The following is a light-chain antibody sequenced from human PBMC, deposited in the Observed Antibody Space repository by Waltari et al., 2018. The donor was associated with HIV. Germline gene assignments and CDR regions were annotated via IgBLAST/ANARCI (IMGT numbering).Light chain of an antibody. CDR2: RND. CDR3: AAWDDSLSGYV. J-gene: IGLJ1*01. Sequence: QSVLTQPPSASGTPGQRVTISCSGASSNIGSNYVSWYQLLPGTAPKLLVYRNDQRPSGVPDRLSGSKSGTSASLAISGLRSEDEADYYCAAWDDSLSGYVFGTGTKVTVL. CDR1: SSNIGSNY. V-gene: IGLV1-47*01.